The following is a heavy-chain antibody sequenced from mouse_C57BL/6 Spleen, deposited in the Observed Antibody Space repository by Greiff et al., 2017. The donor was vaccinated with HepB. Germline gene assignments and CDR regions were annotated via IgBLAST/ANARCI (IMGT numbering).Heavy chain of an antibody. Sequence: QVQLQQSGAELVMPGASVKLSCKASGYTFTSYWMHWVKQRPGQGLEWIGEIDPSDSYTNYNQKFKGKSTLTVDKSSSTAYMQLSSLTSEDSAVYYCARRGGSTYFDYWGQGTTLTVSS. D-gene: IGHD1-1*01. CDR1: GYTFTSYW. V-gene: IGHV1-69*01. CDR2: IDPSDSYT. J-gene: IGHJ2*01. CDR3: ARRGGSTYFDY.